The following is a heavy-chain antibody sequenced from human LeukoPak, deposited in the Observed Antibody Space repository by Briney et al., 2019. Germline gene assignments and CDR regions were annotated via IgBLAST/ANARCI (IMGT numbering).Heavy chain of an antibody. D-gene: IGHD2-8*02. V-gene: IGHV1-18*01. J-gene: IGHJ4*02. CDR1: GYTFTSYG. Sequence: ASVTVSSKASGYTFTSYGISWVRQAPGQGLEWMGWISAYNGNTNYAQKLQGRVTMTTDTSTSTAYMELRSLRSDDTAVYYCARDHSTYWRYYFDYWGQGTLVTVSS. CDR2: ISAYNGNT. CDR3: ARDHSTYWRYYFDY.